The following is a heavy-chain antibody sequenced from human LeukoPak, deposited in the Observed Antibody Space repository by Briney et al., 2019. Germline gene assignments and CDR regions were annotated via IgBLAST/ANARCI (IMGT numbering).Heavy chain of an antibody. D-gene: IGHD4-11*01. J-gene: IGHJ4*02. CDR3: ARADYKLHFDY. CDR2: IYYSGST. Sequence: SETLSLTCTISGGSISGYYWSWIRQPPGKGLEWIGYIYYSGSTNYNPSLKSRVTISVDTSKNQFSLKLSSVTAADTAVYYCARADYKLHFDYWGQGTLVTVSS. CDR1: GGSISGYY. V-gene: IGHV4-59*01.